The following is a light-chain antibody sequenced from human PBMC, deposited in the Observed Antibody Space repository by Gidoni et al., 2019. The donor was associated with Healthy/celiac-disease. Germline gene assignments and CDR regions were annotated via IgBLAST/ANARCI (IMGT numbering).Light chain of an antibody. CDR3: QQYNNWAPVT. V-gene: IGKV3D-15*01. CDR1: QSVSSN. Sequence: EIVMTQSPATLSVSPGERATLSGRASQSVSSNLAWYQQKPGQSPRLLIYGASTRATGIPARFSGSGSGTEFTLTISSLQSEDFAVYYCQQYNNWAPVTFGQXTKLEIK. CDR2: GAS. J-gene: IGKJ2*01.